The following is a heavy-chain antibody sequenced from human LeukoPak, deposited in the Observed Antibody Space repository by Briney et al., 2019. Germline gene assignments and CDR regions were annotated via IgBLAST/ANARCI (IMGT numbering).Heavy chain of an antibody. CDR3: ARGPNYYDSSGFHYRD. V-gene: IGHV1-2*02. Sequence: ASVKVSCNASGYTFTGYYMHWVRQAPGQGLEWMGWIDPNSGDTKIAQKFQGRVTMTRDTSISTTYMELRSLRSDDTAVYHCARGPNYYDSSGFHYRDWGQGTLVTVSS. J-gene: IGHJ4*02. CDR2: IDPNSGDT. D-gene: IGHD3-22*01. CDR1: GYTFTGYY.